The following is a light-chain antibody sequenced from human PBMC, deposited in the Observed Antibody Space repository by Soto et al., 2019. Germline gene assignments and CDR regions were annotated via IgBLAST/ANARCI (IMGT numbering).Light chain of an antibody. V-gene: IGKV1-39*01. CDR1: QNITSY. CDR2: GAS. CDR3: QQSYSGPVT. Sequence: DIQMTQSPFSLSASVGDRVASTCRASQNITSYVNWYQQKPGKAPNLLIYGASNLQSGVPSRFSGSGSGTEFTLTISSLRPEDFATYYCQQSYSGPVTFGQGTRLEIK. J-gene: IGKJ5*01.